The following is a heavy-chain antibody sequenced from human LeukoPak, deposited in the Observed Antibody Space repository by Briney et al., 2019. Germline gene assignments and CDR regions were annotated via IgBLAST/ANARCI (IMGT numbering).Heavy chain of an antibody. J-gene: IGHJ4*02. CDR2: IYYSGTT. CDR1: GVPISSTSYY. Sequence: PSETLSLTCTVSGVPISSTSYYWGWIRQPPGKGLEWIGSIYYSGTTYYNPSLKSRVTISVDTSKNQFSLKLSSVTAADTAVYYCARWYSSGWAFDYWGQGTLVTVSS. CDR3: ARWYSSGWAFDY. D-gene: IGHD6-19*01. V-gene: IGHV4-39*07.